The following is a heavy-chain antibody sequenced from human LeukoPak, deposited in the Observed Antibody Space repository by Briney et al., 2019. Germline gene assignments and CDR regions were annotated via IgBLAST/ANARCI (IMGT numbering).Heavy chain of an antibody. J-gene: IGHJ4*02. CDR3: ARGDHYDILTGYQTPSHLSDY. CDR2: INPNSGGT. Sequence: ASVKVSCKASRHTFTVYHVHWVRQAPGQGLEWMGWINPNSGGTNYAQKFQGRVTMTRDTSISTAYMELSRLRSDDTAVYYCARGDHYDILTGYQTPSHLSDYWGQGTLVTVSS. D-gene: IGHD3-9*01. V-gene: IGHV1-2*02. CDR1: RHTFTVYH.